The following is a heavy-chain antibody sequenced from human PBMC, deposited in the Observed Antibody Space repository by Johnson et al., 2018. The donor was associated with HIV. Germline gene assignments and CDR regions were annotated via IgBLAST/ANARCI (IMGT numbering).Heavy chain of an antibody. D-gene: IGHD2/OR15-2a*01. CDR1: GFTFSSYG. CDR3: ARVFVIADDAFDI. V-gene: IGHV3-30*02. Sequence: QVQLVESGGGVVQPGGSLRLYCAASGFTFSSYGMHWVRQAPGKGLEWVAFIRYDGSNKYYADSVKGRFTISRDNSKNSLYLQMNSLRAEDTAVYYCARVFVIADDAFDIWGQGTMVTVSS. J-gene: IGHJ3*02. CDR2: IRYDGSNK.